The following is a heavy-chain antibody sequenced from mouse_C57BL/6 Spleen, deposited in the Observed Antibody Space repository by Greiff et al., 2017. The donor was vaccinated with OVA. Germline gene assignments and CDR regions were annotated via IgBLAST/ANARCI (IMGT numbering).Heavy chain of an antibody. Sequence: EVQGVESGGGLVKHGGSLKLSCAASGFTFSSYAMSWVRQTPEKRLEWVATISDGGSYTYYPDNVKGRFTISRDNAKNNLYLQMSHLKSEDTAMYYCAREGDDGYYDYWGQGTTLTVSS. D-gene: IGHD2-3*01. CDR1: GFTFSSYA. V-gene: IGHV5-4*01. CDR2: ISDGGSYT. J-gene: IGHJ2*01. CDR3: AREGDDGYYDY.